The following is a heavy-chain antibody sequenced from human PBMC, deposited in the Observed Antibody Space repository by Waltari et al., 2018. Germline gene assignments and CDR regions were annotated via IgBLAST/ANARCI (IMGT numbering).Heavy chain of an antibody. V-gene: IGHV4-34*01. D-gene: IGHD2-15*01. Sequence: QVQLQQWGAGLLKPSETLSLTCAVYGGSFSGYYCSWIRPPPGKGLEWIGEINHSVSTNYNPSLKSRVTISVDTSKNQFSLKLSSVTAADTAVYYCARYGGKSYYYYMDVWGKGTTVTVSS. J-gene: IGHJ6*03. CDR2: INHSVST. CDR3: ARYGGKSYYYYMDV. CDR1: GGSFSGYY.